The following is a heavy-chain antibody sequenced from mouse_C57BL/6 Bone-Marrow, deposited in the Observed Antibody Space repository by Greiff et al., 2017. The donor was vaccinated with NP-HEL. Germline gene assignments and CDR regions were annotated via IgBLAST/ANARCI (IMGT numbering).Heavy chain of an antibody. J-gene: IGHJ2*01. CDR1: GYTFTSYT. CDR3: ARSYGSSFDY. Sequence: VQLQQSGAELARPGASVKMSCKASGYTFTSYTMHWVKQRPGQGLEWIGYINPSRGYTKYNQTFKDKATLTADKSSSTAYMQLSSLTSEDSAVYYCARSYGSSFDYWGQGTTLTVSS. V-gene: IGHV1-4*01. D-gene: IGHD1-1*01. CDR2: INPSRGYT.